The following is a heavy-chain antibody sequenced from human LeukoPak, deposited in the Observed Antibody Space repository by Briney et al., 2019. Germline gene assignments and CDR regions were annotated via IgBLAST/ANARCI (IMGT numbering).Heavy chain of an antibody. J-gene: IGHJ6*02. D-gene: IGHD4-23*01. Sequence: GGSLRLSCAASGFTFNRVWMTWVRQAPGKGLEWVANINQYGSEKNYVDSVKGRFTISRDNAKNSLYLQMNSLRAEDTAVYYCAKDSSSVVTRHYGMDVWGQGTTVTVSS. V-gene: IGHV3-7*01. CDR1: GFTFNRVW. CDR2: INQYGSEK. CDR3: AKDSSSVVTRHYGMDV.